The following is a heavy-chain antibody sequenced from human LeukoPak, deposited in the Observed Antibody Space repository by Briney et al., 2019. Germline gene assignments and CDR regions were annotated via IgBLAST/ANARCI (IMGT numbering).Heavy chain of an antibody. CDR2: INPSGGST. D-gene: IGHD4-17*01. Sequence: ASVKVSCKASGYTFTSYYMHWVRQAPGQGLEGMGIINPSGGSTSYAQKFQGRVTMTRDMPTSTLYMELSRRRSHDTAVYYCAREEAYGDYYYYYYYMGVWGKGTTVTVSS. J-gene: IGHJ6*03. CDR3: AREEAYGDYYYYYYYMGV. V-gene: IGHV1-46*01. CDR1: GYTFTSYY.